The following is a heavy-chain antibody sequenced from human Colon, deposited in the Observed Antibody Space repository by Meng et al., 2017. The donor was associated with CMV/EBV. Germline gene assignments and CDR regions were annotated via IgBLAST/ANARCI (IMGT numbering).Heavy chain of an antibody. CDR1: GSSFSNYE. Sequence: GESLKISCVVSGSSFSNYEMTWVRQAPGKGLESIAHIGDSGGATYYADSVKGRFTISRDNAKNSLYLQMSGLRAGDTSFYYCARVRRAGNWRLFDYWGQGTLVTVSS. D-gene: IGHD3-3*01. V-gene: IGHV3-48*03. CDR2: IGDSGGAT. J-gene: IGHJ4*02. CDR3: ARVRRAGNWRLFDY.